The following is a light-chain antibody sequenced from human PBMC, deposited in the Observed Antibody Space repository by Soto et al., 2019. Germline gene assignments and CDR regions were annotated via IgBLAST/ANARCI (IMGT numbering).Light chain of an antibody. CDR2: EVT. CDR1: SSDVGGYNY. Sequence: QSVLTQPASVSGSPGQSITISCTGTSSDVGGYNYVSWYQQHPGKAPKLIIYEVTNRPSEISNRFSGSKSGNTASLTISGLQAQDEAEYYCSSYTSGSNYVLGNGTKVTVL. V-gene: IGLV2-14*01. J-gene: IGLJ1*01. CDR3: SSYTSGSNYV.